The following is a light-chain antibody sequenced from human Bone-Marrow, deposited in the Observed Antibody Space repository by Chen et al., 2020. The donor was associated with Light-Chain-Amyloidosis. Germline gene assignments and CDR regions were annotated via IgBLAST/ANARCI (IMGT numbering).Light chain of an antibody. CDR3: QQYYSTPYT. J-gene: IGKJ2*01. CDR2: CAS. V-gene: IGKV4-1*01. Sequence: DIVMTQSTDSLAGALGVSATITAKSSQSVLYSSNNKNYLAWYQQKPRQPPKLLIYCASTRESGVSDRFSGSGSGTDFTLTISSLQAEDVAVYYCQQYYSTPYTFGQGTKLEIK. CDR1: QSVLYSSNNKNY.